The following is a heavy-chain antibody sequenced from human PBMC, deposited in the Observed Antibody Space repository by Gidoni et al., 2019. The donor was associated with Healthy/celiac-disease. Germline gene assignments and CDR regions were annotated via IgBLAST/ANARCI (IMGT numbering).Heavy chain of an antibody. J-gene: IGHJ4*02. CDR2: FDPEDGET. CDR1: GYTLTELS. V-gene: IGHV1-24*01. D-gene: IGHD1-26*01. CDR3: ATPNHSGSYYGTRKNDYFDY. Sequence: QVQLVQSGAEVKKPGASVKVSCKVSGYTLTELSMHWVRQAPGKGLEWMGGFDPEDGETIYAQKFQGRVTMTEDTSTDTAYMELSSLRSEDTAVYYCATPNHSGSYYGTRKNDYFDYWGQGTLVTVSS.